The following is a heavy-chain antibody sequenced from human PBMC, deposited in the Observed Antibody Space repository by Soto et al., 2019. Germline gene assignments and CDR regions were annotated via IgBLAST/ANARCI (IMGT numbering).Heavy chain of an antibody. CDR1: GYTVTGYD. CDR2: MNPNTGYT. D-gene: IGHD4-17*01. J-gene: IGHJ6*02. Sequence: ASVKVSCQASGYTVTGYDIHWVRQATGQGLEWMGWMNPNTGYTANAQKFQGRVTMTRNISISTVYMELSSLSSEDTAVYYCAADLPNDYGDYDKYGMDVWGQGITVTVSS. CDR3: AADLPNDYGDYDKYGMDV. V-gene: IGHV1-8*01.